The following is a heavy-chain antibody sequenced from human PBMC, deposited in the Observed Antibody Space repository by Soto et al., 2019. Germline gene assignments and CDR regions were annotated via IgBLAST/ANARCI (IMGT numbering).Heavy chain of an antibody. D-gene: IGHD3-22*01. Sequence: GGSLRLSCVVSGFTFSNFAMSWVRQAPGKGLEWVAVISYDGRNRYYADSVKGRFTISRDNSKNTLFLDMISLRLDDTAVYYCARTPWVVSGYPDYWGQGTLVTVSS. CDR1: GFTFSNFA. J-gene: IGHJ4*02. CDR2: ISYDGRNR. CDR3: ARTPWVVSGYPDY. V-gene: IGHV3-30-3*01.